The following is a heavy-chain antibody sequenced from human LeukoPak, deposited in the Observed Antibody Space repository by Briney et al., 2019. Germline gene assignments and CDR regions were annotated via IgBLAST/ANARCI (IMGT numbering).Heavy chain of an antibody. CDR1: GGSLSSYY. CDR3: ARDATMVRGGNWFDP. D-gene: IGHD3-10*01. Sequence: PSETQSLTCTVSGGSLSSYYWSWIRQPPGKGLEWIGYIYYSGSTNYNPSLKSRVTISVDTSKNQFSLKLSSVTAADTAVYYCARDATMVRGGNWFDPWGQGTLVTVSS. V-gene: IGHV4-59*01. J-gene: IGHJ5*02. CDR2: IYYSGST.